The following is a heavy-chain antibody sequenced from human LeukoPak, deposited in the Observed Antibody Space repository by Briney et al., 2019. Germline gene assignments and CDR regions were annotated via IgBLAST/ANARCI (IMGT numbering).Heavy chain of an antibody. CDR2: ISYDGSNK. CDR1: GFTFSSYA. V-gene: IGHV3-30*04. J-gene: IGHJ5*02. Sequence: GGSLRLSCAASGFTFSSYAMHWVRQAPGKGLEWVAVISYDGSNKYYADSVEGRFTISRDNSKNTLYLQMNSLRAEDTAVYYCARDIGGVGSHNWFDPWGQGTLVTVSS. CDR3: ARDIGGVGSHNWFDP. D-gene: IGHD3-10*01.